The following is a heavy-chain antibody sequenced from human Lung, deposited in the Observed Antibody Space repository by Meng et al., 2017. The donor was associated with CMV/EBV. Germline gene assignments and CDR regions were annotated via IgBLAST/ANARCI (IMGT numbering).Heavy chain of an antibody. V-gene: IGHV1-2*02. CDR3: ARAEVDCSGGSCYHN. CDR1: GYTFTGYY. D-gene: IGHD2-15*01. CDR2: INPNSGGT. J-gene: IGHJ4*02. Sequence: ASXXVSXKASGYTFTGYYMHWVRQAPGQGLEWMGWINPNSGGTNYAQKFQGRVTMTRDTSISTAYMELSRLRSDDTAVYYCARAEVDCSGGSCYHNWGQGTLVTFSS.